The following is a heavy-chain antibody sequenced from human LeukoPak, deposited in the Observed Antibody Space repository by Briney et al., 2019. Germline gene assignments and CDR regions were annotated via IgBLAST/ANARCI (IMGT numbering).Heavy chain of an antibody. CDR2: INHSGST. D-gene: IGHD3-22*01. CDR1: GGSFSGYY. J-gene: IGHJ4*02. CDR3: ARDSSGYYYGY. V-gene: IGHV4-34*01. Sequence: SETLSLTCAVYGGSFSGYYWSWIRQPPGKGLEWIGEINHSGSTNYNPSLKSRVTISVDTSKNQFSLKLSSVTAADTAVYYCARDSSGYYYGYRGQGTLVTVSS.